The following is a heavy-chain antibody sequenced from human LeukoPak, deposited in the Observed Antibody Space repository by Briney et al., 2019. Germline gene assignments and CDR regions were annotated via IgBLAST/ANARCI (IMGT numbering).Heavy chain of an antibody. V-gene: IGHV1-69*04. CDR2: IIPILGIA. CDR3: ATTYYYDSSGYYPSFDY. D-gene: IGHD3-22*01. Sequence: ASVKVSCKASGGTFSSYAISWVRQAPGQGLEWMGRIIPILGIANYAQKFQGRVTITADKSTSTAYTELSSLRSKDTAVYYCATTYYYDSSGYYPSFDYWGQGTLVTVSS. CDR1: GGTFSSYA. J-gene: IGHJ4*02.